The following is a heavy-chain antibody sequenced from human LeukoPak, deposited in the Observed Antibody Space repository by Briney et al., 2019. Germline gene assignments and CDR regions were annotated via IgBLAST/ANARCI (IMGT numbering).Heavy chain of an antibody. CDR3: VRDRDFGVGNWFDP. CDR2: ISRSSTYI. Sequence: GGSLRLSCAASGFPFSTYSMNWVRQAPGKGLEWVSSISRSSTYIYYSESVKARFTISRDDAKKSLCLQMNSLRAEDTAVYYCVRDRDFGVGNWFDPWGQGTLVTVSS. CDR1: GFPFSTYS. D-gene: IGHD3-3*01. J-gene: IGHJ5*02. V-gene: IGHV3-21*01.